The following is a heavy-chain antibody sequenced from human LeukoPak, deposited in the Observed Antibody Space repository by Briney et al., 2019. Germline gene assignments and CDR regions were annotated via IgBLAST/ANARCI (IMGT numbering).Heavy chain of an antibody. V-gene: IGHV1-8*01. J-gene: IGHJ6*02. Sequence: GASVKVSCKASGYTFTSYDINWVRQATGQGLEWMGWMNPNSGNTGYAQKFQGRVTMTRNTSISTAYMELSSLRSEDTAVYYCASIHIVVVPAAIREGYYYYGMDVWGQGTTVTVSS. CDR2: MNPNSGNT. CDR3: ASIHIVVVPAAIREGYYYYGMDV. CDR1: GYTFTSYD. D-gene: IGHD2-2*02.